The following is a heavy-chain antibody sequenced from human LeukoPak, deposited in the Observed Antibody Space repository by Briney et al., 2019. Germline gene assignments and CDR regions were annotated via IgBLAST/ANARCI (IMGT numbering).Heavy chain of an antibody. J-gene: IGHJ5*02. CDR3: VRGYTYYDFWSGYPEPNWFDP. CDR1: GYTFTSYY. V-gene: IGHV1-46*01. Sequence: ASVKVSCKASGYTFTSYYMHWVRQAPGQGLEWMGIINPSGGSTSYAQKFQGRVTMTRDTSTSTVYMELSSLRSEDTAVYYCVRGYTYYDFWSGYPEPNWFDPWGQGTLVTVSS. D-gene: IGHD3-3*01. CDR2: INPSGGST.